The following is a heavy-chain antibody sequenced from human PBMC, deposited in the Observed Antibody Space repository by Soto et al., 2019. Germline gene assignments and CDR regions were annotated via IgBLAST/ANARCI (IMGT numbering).Heavy chain of an antibody. CDR2: IYADGST. Sequence: HLEESGPGLVKPSETLSLICSVSGDSLSNKNYYWAWIRQPPGKGLMWVASIYADGSTYYSPSLKGRGTISSDTSKKEVSLRLTSVTAADTAVYYCARQGGYHIGYNWFDPWGQGTLVSVSS. D-gene: IGHD2-15*01. CDR1: GDSLSNKNYY. J-gene: IGHJ5*02. CDR3: ARQGGYHIGYNWFDP. V-gene: IGHV4-39*01.